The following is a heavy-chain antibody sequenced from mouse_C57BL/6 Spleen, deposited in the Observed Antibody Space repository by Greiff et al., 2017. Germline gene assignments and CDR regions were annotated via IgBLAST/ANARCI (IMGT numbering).Heavy chain of an antibody. CDR1: GYTFTDYY. D-gene: IGHD2-1*01. CDR3: AGQYGNSPYDY. V-gene: IGHV1-26*01. Sequence: VQLQQSGPELVKPGASVKISCKASGYTFTDYYMNWVKQSHGKSLEWIGDINPNNGGTSYNQKFKGKATLTVDKSSSTAYMELRSLTSEDSAVYYCAGQYGNSPYDYWGQGTSVTVSS. CDR2: INPNNGGT. J-gene: IGHJ4*01.